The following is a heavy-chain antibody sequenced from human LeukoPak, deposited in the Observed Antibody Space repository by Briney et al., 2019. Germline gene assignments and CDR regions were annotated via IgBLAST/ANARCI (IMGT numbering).Heavy chain of an antibody. CDR1: GFTFSSYG. CDR3: ARGRDLLSY. D-gene: IGHD1-26*01. J-gene: IGHJ4*02. V-gene: IGHV3-33*01. CDR2: IWYDGSNK. Sequence: GRPLRLSCAASGFTFSSYGMHWVRQAPGKGLEWVAVIWYDGSNKYYADSVKGRFTISRDNSKNTLYLQMNSLRAEDTAVYYCARGRDLLSYWGQGTLVTVSS.